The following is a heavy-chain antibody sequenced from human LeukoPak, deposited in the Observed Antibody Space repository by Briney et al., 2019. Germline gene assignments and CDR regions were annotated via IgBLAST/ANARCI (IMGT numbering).Heavy chain of an antibody. CDR1: GFTFSSYA. V-gene: IGHV3-23*01. Sequence: GGSLRLSCAASGFTFSSYAMSWVRQAPGKGLEWVSAISGSGGSTYYADSVKGRFTISRDNAKNLLFLQMNSLRAEDTAVYYCARVLRYCSGGNCYSGGLGYMDVWGKGTTVTISS. CDR3: ARVLRYCSGGNCYSGGLGYMDV. J-gene: IGHJ6*03. CDR2: ISGSGGST. D-gene: IGHD2-15*01.